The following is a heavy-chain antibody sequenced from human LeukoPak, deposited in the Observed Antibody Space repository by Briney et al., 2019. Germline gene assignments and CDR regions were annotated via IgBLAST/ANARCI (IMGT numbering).Heavy chain of an antibody. J-gene: IGHJ4*02. CDR2: INPNSGAT. D-gene: IGHD3-3*01. CDR1: GYTFTGYY. V-gene: IGHV1-2*02. Sequence: ASVKVSCKASGYTFTGYYMHWVRQAPGQGLEWMGWINPNSGATNYTQNFQGRVTMTRDTSISTAYMELSRLRSGDTAVYYCARITDLTIFGVVLISGFFDYWGQGTLVTVSS. CDR3: ARITDLTIFGVVLISGFFDY.